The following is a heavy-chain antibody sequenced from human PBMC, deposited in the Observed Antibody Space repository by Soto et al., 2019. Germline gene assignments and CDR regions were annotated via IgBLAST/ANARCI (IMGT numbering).Heavy chain of an antibody. CDR3: AKERDNGADRYYFDD. J-gene: IGHJ4*02. CDR2: SSATGAGT. CDR1: GFTFSSYG. V-gene: IGHV3-23*01. Sequence: GGSLRLSCAASGFTFSSYGMTWVRQAPGKGLEWVSFSSATGAGTYYADSVKGRFTISRDNSKNTLYLQMTSLRADDTAVYYCAKERDNGADRYYFDDWGQGTLVTVSS. D-gene: IGHD2-8*01.